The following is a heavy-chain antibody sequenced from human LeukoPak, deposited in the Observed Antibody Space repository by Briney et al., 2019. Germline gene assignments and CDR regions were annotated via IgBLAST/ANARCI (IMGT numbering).Heavy chain of an antibody. CDR1: GYSFTSYW. Sequence: GESLKISCKGSGYSFTSYWIGWVRQMPGKGLEWMGIIYPGDSDTRYSPSFQGQVTISADKSISTAYLQWSSLKASDTAMYYCARHQGYCSSTSCGGFFDYWGQGTLVTVSS. J-gene: IGHJ4*02. D-gene: IGHD2-2*01. V-gene: IGHV5-51*01. CDR2: IYPGDSDT. CDR3: ARHQGYCSSTSCGGFFDY.